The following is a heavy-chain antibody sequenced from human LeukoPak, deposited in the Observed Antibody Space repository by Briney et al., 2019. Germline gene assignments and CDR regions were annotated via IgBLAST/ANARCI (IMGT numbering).Heavy chain of an antibody. J-gene: IGHJ3*02. CDR1: GFTFSSYS. D-gene: IGHD3-22*01. V-gene: IGHV3-21*01. Sequence: GGSLRLSCAASGFTFSSYSMNWVRQAPGKGLEWVSSISSSSSYIYYADSVKGRFTISRDNAKNSLYLQMNSLRAEDTAVYYCARHDSSYAFDIWGQGTMVTVSS. CDR2: ISSSSSYI. CDR3: ARHDSSYAFDI.